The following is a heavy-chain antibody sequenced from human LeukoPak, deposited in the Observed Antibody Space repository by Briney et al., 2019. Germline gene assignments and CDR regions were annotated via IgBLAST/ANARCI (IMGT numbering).Heavy chain of an antibody. CDR2: IIPIFGTA. CDR1: GGTFSSYA. CDR3: AISFCSGGSCSIDY. D-gene: IGHD2-15*01. Sequence: GSSVEVSCKASGGTFSSYAISWVRQAPGQGLEWMGGIIPIFGTANYAQKFQGRVTITTDESTSTAHMELSSLRSEDTAVYYCAISFCSGGSCSIDYWGQGTLVTVSS. V-gene: IGHV1-69*05. J-gene: IGHJ4*02.